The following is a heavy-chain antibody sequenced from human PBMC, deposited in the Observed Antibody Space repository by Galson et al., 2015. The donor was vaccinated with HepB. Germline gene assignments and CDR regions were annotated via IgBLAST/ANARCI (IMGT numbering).Heavy chain of an antibody. J-gene: IGHJ6*02. CDR1: GGTFSSYA. CDR2: IIPIFGTA. Sequence: SVKVSCKASGGTFSSYAISWVRQAPGQGLEWMGGIIPIFGTANYAQKFQGRVTITADESTSTAYMELSSLRSEDTAVYYCARGGTVSEDSPTDYYGMDVWGQGTTVTVSS. V-gene: IGHV1-69*13. D-gene: IGHD4-17*01. CDR3: ARGGTVSEDSPTDYYGMDV.